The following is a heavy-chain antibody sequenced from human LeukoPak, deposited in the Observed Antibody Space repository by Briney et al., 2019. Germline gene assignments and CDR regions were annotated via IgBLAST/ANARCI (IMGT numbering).Heavy chain of an antibody. Sequence: TSETLSLTCAVYGGSFSGYYWSWIRQPPGKGLEWIGEINHSGSTNYNPSLKSRVTISVDTSKNQFSLKLSSVTAADTAVYYCARTTLLNFDWSPDAFDIWGQGTMVTVSS. CDR1: GGSFSGYY. J-gene: IGHJ3*02. V-gene: IGHV4-34*01. CDR2: INHSGST. D-gene: IGHD3-9*01. CDR3: ARTTLLNFDWSPDAFDI.